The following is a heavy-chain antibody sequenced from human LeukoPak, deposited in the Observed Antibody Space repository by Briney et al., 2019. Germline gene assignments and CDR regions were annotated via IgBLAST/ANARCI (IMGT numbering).Heavy chain of an antibody. CDR2: IYYSGST. CDR1: GGSISSSPYY. V-gene: IGHV4-39*01. D-gene: IGHD6-19*01. Sequence: SETLSLTCTVSGGSISSSPYYWGWIRQPPGKGLEWIGNIYYSGSTYYNASLKTRVTISVDTSKNQFSLKLTSVTAADTAVYYCARHASVDGNWPRPLDYWGQGSLVTVSS. J-gene: IGHJ4*02. CDR3: ARHASVDGNWPRPLDY.